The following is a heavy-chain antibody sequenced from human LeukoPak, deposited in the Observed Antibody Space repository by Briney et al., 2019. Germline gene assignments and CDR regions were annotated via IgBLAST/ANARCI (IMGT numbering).Heavy chain of an antibody. V-gene: IGHV1-2*02. CDR2: INPNSGGT. J-gene: IGHJ4*02. Sequence: GASVKVSCKASGYTFSGYYMHWVRQAPGQGLEWMGWINPNSGGTKYAQKFQGRVTMTRDTSISTAYMELSRLRSEDTAVYYCAREIGYGGNSGYWGQGTLVTVSS. CDR1: GYTFSGYY. CDR3: AREIGYGGNSGY. D-gene: IGHD4-23*01.